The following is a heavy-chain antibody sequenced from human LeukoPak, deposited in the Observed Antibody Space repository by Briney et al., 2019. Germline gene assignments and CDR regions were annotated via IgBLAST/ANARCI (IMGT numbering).Heavy chain of an antibody. V-gene: IGHV4-31*03. J-gene: IGHJ5*02. D-gene: IGHD3-10*01. Sequence: PSETLSLTCTVSGGSISSGGYYWSWIRQHPGKGLEWIGYIYYSGSTYYNPSLKSRVTISVDTSKNQFSLKLSSVTAADTAVYYCARTDGLLWFGELXXXWFDPWGQGTLVTVSS. CDR1: GGSISSGGYY. CDR3: ARTDGLLWFGELXXXWFDP. CDR2: IYYSGST.